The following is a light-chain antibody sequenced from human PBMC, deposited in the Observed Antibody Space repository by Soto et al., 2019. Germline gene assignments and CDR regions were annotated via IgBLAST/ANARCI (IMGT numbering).Light chain of an antibody. V-gene: IGLV2-14*01. J-gene: IGLJ2*01. CDR1: SSDVGGYNY. CDR3: SSDTSISPHVV. CDR2: DVS. Sequence: QSALTQPASVSGSPGQSVTISCTGTSSDVGGYNYVSWYQQLPGTAPKLMIYDVSNRPSGVSNRFSGSKSGTTASLTISGLQADDDAYYYRSSDTSISPHVVFGGGTKLTVL.